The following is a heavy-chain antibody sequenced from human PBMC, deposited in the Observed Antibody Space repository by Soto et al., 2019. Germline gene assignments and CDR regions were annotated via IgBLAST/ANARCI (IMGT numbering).Heavy chain of an antibody. CDR2: ISGSGGST. CDR3: AKDLHPLAATSFEY. CDR1: GFTFSSHA. Sequence: GGSLRLSCAASGFTFSSHAMIWVRQAPGKGLEWVSAISGSGGSTYYADSVKGRFTISRDNSKNTLYLQMNSLRAEDTAVYYYAKDLHPLAATSFEYWGKGTLVTVSS. J-gene: IGHJ4*02. V-gene: IGHV3-23*01. D-gene: IGHD6-13*01.